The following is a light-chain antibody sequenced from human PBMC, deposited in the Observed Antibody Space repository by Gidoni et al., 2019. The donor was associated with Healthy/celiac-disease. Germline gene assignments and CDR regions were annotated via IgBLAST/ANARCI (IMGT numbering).Light chain of an antibody. CDR2: KDS. CDR1: SLPNQY. V-gene: IGLV3-25*03. Sequence: SYELTQPPSVSVSPGQTSRLTCSGDSLPNQYAYWYQQKPGQAPGLVIYKDSERPSGIPERFSGSSSGTTVTLTIRGVQAEDEADYYCQSADSSGTYPNVVFGGGTKLTVL. J-gene: IGLJ2*01. CDR3: QSADSSGTYPNVV.